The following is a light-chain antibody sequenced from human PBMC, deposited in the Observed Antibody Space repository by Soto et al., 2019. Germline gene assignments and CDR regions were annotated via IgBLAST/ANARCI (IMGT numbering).Light chain of an antibody. CDR3: NSYTRGSTRYV. CDR2: DVN. CDR1: SSNIGAGFD. Sequence: QSVLTQPPSVSGAPGQRVTISCTGSSSNIGAGFDVHWYHQIAGTAPKLILYDVNHRPSGVPHRFSGSKSANTASLTISGLQADDEAEYYCNSYTRGSTRYVFGTGTKVTVL. V-gene: IGLV1-40*01. J-gene: IGLJ1*01.